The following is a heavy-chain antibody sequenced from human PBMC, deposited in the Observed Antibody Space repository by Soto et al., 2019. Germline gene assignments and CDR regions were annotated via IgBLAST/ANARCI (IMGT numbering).Heavy chain of an antibody. J-gene: IGHJ3*02. CDR1: GFTFSSYD. CDR3: ARASLYCTNGVCYTDGAFDI. CDR2: IGTAGDP. Sequence: QAGGSLRLSCAASGFTFSSYDMHWVRQATGKGLEWVSAIGTAGDPYYPGSVKGRFTISRENAKNSLYLQMNSLRAGDTAVYYCARASLYCTNGVCYTDGAFDIWGQGTMVTVSS. D-gene: IGHD2-8*01. V-gene: IGHV3-13*05.